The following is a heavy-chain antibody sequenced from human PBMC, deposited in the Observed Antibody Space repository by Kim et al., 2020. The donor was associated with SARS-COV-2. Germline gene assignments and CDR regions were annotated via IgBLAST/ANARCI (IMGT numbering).Heavy chain of an antibody. CDR2: ISSSGGSI. CDR1: GFTFTTYT. Sequence: GGSLRLSCAASGFTFTTYTLHWVRQAPGKGLEWLASISSSGGSIFYADSLKGRFTISRDNAQNLLFLDMNSLRVDDTAMYYCARDSKGYRSSWYYFDLWGQGTLVTVSS. D-gene: IGHD6-13*01. V-gene: IGHV3-21*01. J-gene: IGHJ4*02. CDR3: ARDSKGYRSSWYYFDL.